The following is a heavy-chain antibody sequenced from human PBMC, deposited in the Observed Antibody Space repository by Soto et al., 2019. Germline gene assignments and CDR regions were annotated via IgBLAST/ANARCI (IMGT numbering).Heavy chain of an antibody. V-gene: IGHV1-2*04. CDR3: ARALTTVTKNWFDP. D-gene: IGHD4-17*01. Sequence: ASVKVSCKASGYTFTGYYMHWVRQAPGQGLEWMGWINPNSGGTNYAQKFQGWVTMTRDTSISTAYMELSRLRSDDTAVYYCARALTTVTKNWFDPSGQGTLVTVSS. CDR1: GYTFTGYY. J-gene: IGHJ5*02. CDR2: INPNSGGT.